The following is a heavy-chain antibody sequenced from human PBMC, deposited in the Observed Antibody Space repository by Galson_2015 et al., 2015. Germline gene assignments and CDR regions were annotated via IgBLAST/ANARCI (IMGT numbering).Heavy chain of an antibody. CDR3: ASWRGGLDV. CDR1: GYTFASYD. D-gene: IGHD3-3*01. CDR2: MNTDGGRT. Sequence: SVKVSCKAFGYTFASYDINWVRQATGQGLEWMGWMNTDGGRTAYAQKFQGGVIMTRNISTNTYYLELSSLRSEDTAVYYCASWRGGLDVWGQGTTVTVSS. J-gene: IGHJ6*02. V-gene: IGHV1-8*01.